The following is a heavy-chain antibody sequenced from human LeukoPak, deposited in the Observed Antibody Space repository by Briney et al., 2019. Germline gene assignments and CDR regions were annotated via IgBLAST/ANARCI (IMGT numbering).Heavy chain of an antibody. CDR3: ARADILTGYYKGLSDY. V-gene: IGHV3-21*01. CDR1: GFTFSSYS. D-gene: IGHD3-9*01. J-gene: IGHJ4*02. CDR2: ISSSSSYI. Sequence: GGSLRLSCAASGFTFSSYSMNWVRQAPGKGLEWVSSISSSSSYIYYADSVKGRFTISRDNAKNSLYLQMNSLRAEDTAVYYCARADILTGYYKGLSDYRGQGTLVTVSS.